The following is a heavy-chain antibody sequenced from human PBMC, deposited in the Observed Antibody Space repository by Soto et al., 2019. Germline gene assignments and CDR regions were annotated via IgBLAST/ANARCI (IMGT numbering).Heavy chain of an antibody. Sequence: QVQLVQSGAEVKKPGASVKVSCKASGYTFTSYDINWVRQATGQGLEWMGWMNPNSGNTGYAQKFQGRVTMTRNTSISTAHMELSSLSSEATAVYYCAPPVTTSDYYGMDVWGQGTTVTVSS. V-gene: IGHV1-8*01. D-gene: IGHD4-17*01. CDR3: APPVTTSDYYGMDV. J-gene: IGHJ6*02. CDR2: MNPNSGNT. CDR1: GYTFTSYD.